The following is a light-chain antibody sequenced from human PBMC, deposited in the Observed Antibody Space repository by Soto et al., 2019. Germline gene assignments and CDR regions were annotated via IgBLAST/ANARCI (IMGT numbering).Light chain of an antibody. V-gene: IGKV3-20*01. J-gene: IGKJ2*01. CDR3: QQYSNLPHT. CDR2: GIS. Sequence: ESVLTQSPGTLSLSPGERATLSCRASQSVTNSYFAWYQQRPGQAPSLLIYGISNSATGIPDMFSGSGSGTDFTLTISRLEPEDFVVYYCQQYSNLPHTFGQGTKLEVK. CDR1: QSVTNSY.